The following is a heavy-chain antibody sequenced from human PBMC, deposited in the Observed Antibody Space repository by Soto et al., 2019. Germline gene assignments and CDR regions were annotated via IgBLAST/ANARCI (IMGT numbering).Heavy chain of an antibody. Sequence: ASVKVSCKASEGTSTSHDISWVRQAPGQGLEWMGGIIPIFGTANYAQKFQGRVTITADKSTSTAYMELSSLRSEDTAVYYCAREWISSGGDAFDIWGQGTMVTVSS. D-gene: IGHD3-22*01. CDR3: AREWISSGGDAFDI. CDR2: IIPIFGTA. J-gene: IGHJ3*02. V-gene: IGHV1-69*06. CDR1: EGTSTSHD.